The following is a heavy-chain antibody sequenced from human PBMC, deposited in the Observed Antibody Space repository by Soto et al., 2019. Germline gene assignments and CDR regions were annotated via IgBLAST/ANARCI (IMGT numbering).Heavy chain of an antibody. D-gene: IGHD6-19*01. CDR1: GGSINSYY. V-gene: IGHV4-59*01. J-gene: IGHJ3*02. Sequence: QGQLQESGPGLVKPSETLSLTCTVSGGSINSYYWSWIRQPPGKGLEWIGHIYYSGSTNYNPSLKSRVTISVDTSKNQFSLKLSSVTAADTAVYYCARTRGQWLDYAFDIWGQGTMVTVSS. CDR2: IYYSGST. CDR3: ARTRGQWLDYAFDI.